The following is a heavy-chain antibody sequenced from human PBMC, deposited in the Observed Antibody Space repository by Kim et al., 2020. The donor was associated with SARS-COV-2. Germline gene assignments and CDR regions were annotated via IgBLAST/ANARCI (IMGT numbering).Heavy chain of an antibody. V-gene: IGHV3-23*03. CDR3: AKAGGSGSYSFDY. Sequence: GGSLRLSCAASGFTFNTYAMAWVRQAPGKGLEWVSIIFSGGTGTYYADSVKGRFTISRDNSKNMLYLQMNSQRAEDTAVYYCAKAGGSGSYSFDYWGQGT. J-gene: IGHJ4*02. CDR2: IFSGGTGT. CDR1: GFTFNTYA. D-gene: IGHD3-10*01.